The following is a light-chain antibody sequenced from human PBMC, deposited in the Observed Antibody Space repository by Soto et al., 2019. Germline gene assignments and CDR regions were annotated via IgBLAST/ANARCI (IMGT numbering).Light chain of an antibody. V-gene: IGKV3-20*01. CDR3: QQYHSSPVT. J-gene: IGKJ1*01. CDR1: QSVSSSY. Sequence: EIVLTQSPGTLSLSPGERATLSCRASQSVSSSYLAWYQQKPSQAPRLLIYGASSRATGIPDRFSGSASGTDFTLTISRLEPEDFAVYYCQQYHSSPVTFRQGTKVEIK. CDR2: GAS.